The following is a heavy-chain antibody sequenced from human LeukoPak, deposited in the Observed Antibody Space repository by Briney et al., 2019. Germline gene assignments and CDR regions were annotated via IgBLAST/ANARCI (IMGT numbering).Heavy chain of an antibody. CDR2: IGGSGTRT. Sequence: GGSLRLSCSASGFTFTTYGMNWVRQAPGKGLEWVSGIGGSGTRTYYADSVKGRFTISRDNSKNTLYLQMNSLRDEDTAVYYCARDGHRRYYYDSSGREHAFDIWGQGTMVTVSS. J-gene: IGHJ3*02. V-gene: IGHV3-23*01. D-gene: IGHD3-22*01. CDR1: GFTFTTYG. CDR3: ARDGHRRYYYDSSGREHAFDI.